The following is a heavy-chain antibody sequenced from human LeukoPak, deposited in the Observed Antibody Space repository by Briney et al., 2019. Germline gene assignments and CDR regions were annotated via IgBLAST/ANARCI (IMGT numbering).Heavy chain of an antibody. Sequence: ASVKVSCKASGYSFSIYGITWVRQSPGQGLEWMGWINEYNGNTHYVQKFQGRVTMTADTSTNTAYMELRGLRSDDTAVYYCARAIIFGVGNPIWFDSWGQGTLVTVSS. CDR2: INEYNGNT. CDR1: GYSFSIYG. D-gene: IGHD3-3*02. J-gene: IGHJ5*01. V-gene: IGHV1-18*01. CDR3: ARAIIFGVGNPIWFDS.